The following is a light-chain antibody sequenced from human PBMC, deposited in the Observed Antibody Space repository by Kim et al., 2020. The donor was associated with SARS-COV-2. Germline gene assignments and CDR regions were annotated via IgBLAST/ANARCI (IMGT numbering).Light chain of an antibody. CDR2: LGS. Sequence: DIVMTQSPLSLPVTPGEPASISCRSSQSLLHRNGYNYLDWYLQKPGQSPQLLIYLGSNRASGVPDRFSGSGSGTDFTLKISRVEAEDVGVYYCMQALQTPFTFGGGTKVDIK. J-gene: IGKJ4*01. CDR1: QSLLHRNGYNY. V-gene: IGKV2-28*01. CDR3: MQALQTPFT.